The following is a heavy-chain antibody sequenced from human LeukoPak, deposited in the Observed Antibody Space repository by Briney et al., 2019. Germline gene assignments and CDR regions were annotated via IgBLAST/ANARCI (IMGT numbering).Heavy chain of an antibody. CDR3: ARGRRSSSWYQPWFHLDY. J-gene: IGHJ4*02. V-gene: IGHV4-59*01. CDR2: IYYSGST. Sequence: PSETLFLTCTISGGSISSYYWSWIRQPPGKGLEWIGYIYYSGSTNYNPSLKSRVTISVDTSKNQFSLKLSSVTAADTAVYYCARGRRSSSWYQPWFHLDYWGQGTLVTVSS. D-gene: IGHD6-13*01. CDR1: GGSISSYY.